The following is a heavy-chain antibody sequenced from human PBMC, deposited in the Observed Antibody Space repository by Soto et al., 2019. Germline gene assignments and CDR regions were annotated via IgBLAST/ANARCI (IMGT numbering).Heavy chain of an antibody. J-gene: IGHJ4*02. Sequence: GGSLRLSCAASGFTFSSYGMHWVRQAPGKGLEWVAVISYDGSNKYYADSVKGRFTISRDNSKNTLYLQMNSLRAEDTAVYYCAKEGYSYGQYYFDYWGQGTLVTVSS. V-gene: IGHV3-30*18. D-gene: IGHD5-18*01. CDR3: AKEGYSYGQYYFDY. CDR1: GFTFSSYG. CDR2: ISYDGSNK.